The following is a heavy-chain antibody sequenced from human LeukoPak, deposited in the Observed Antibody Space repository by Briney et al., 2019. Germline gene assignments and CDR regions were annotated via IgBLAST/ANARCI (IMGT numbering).Heavy chain of an antibody. Sequence: AGGSLRLSCAASGFTFSSYAMSWVRQARGKGLEWVSAISGSGGCTYYADSVKGRYTIYRDNSKNTLYLQMNSLRAEDTAVYYCAKDLRDIVVVPAAIGYYYYYMDVWGKGTTVTVSS. V-gene: IGHV3-23*01. CDR1: GFTFSSYA. CDR3: AKDLRDIVVVPAAIGYYYYYMDV. CDR2: ISGSGGCT. D-gene: IGHD2-2*02. J-gene: IGHJ6*03.